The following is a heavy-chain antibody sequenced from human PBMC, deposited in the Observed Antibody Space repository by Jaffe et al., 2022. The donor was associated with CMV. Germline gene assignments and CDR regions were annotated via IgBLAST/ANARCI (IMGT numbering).Heavy chain of an antibody. J-gene: IGHJ6*03. V-gene: IGHV3-21*02. CDR2: ISRRGSYI. CDR1: GFTFSSYH. Sequence: EVQLVESGGGLVKPGGSLRVSCAASGFTFSSYHMNWVRQAPGKGLEWVSSISRRGSYIYYADSMKGRFTISRDDAKNSLYLQMNSLSAEDTAIYYCARGGDYYSTSGYPLGRLQDYYYYYMDVWGKGTTVTVSS. CDR3: ARGGDYYSTSGYPLGRLQDYYYYYMDV. D-gene: IGHD3-22*01.